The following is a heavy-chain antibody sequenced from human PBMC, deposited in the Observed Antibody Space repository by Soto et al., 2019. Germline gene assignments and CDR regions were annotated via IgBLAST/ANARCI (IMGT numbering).Heavy chain of an antibody. D-gene: IGHD3-10*01. J-gene: IGHJ5*02. Sequence: ASVKVSCKASGYTFTSYGISWVRQAPGQGLEWMGWISAYNGNTNYAQKLQGRVTITADESTSTAYMELSSLRSEDTAVYYCARALHYGIADNWFDPWGQGTLVTVSS. CDR3: ARALHYGIADNWFDP. CDR1: GYTFTSYG. V-gene: IGHV1-18*04. CDR2: ISAYNGNT.